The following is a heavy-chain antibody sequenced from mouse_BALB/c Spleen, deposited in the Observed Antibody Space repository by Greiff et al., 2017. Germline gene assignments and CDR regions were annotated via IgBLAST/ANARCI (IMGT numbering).Heavy chain of an antibody. CDR2: IYPGDGDT. Sequence: QVQLKQSGAELVRPGSSVKISCKASGYAFSSYWMNWVKQRPGQGLEWIGQIYPGDGDTNYNGKFKGKATLTADKSSSTAYMQLSSLTSEDSAVYFCARRGARAMDYWGQGTSVTVSS. CDR3: ARRGARAMDY. V-gene: IGHV1-80*01. CDR1: GYAFSSYW. J-gene: IGHJ4*01. D-gene: IGHD3-1*01.